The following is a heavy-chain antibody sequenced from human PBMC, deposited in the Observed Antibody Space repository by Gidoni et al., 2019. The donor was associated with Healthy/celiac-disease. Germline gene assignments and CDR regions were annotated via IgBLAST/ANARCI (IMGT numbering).Heavy chain of an antibody. CDR3: AKDPIYDYGAYVVTGDY. Sequence: EVQLLESGGGLVQPGGSVRLAWAAAGFTFSSYAMSWVRQAPGKGLGWVSAISGSGGSTYYADSVKGRFTISRDNSKNTLYLQMNSLRAEDTAVYYCAKDPIYDYGAYVVTGDYWGQGTLVTVSS. CDR1: GFTFSSYA. J-gene: IGHJ4*02. D-gene: IGHD4-17*01. CDR2: ISGSGGST. V-gene: IGHV3-23*01.